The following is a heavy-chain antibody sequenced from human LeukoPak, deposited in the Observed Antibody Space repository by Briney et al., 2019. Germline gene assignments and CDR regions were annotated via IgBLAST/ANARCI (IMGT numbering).Heavy chain of an antibody. D-gene: IGHD6-13*01. J-gene: IGHJ5*02. CDR3: ARDRSSSSWYNWFDP. V-gene: IGHV3-74*01. CDR1: GFTFSSYS. CDR2: INSDGSST. Sequence: GGSLRLSCAASGFTFSSYSMNWVRQAPGKGLVWVSRINSDGSSTSYADSVKGRFTISRDNAKNTLYLQMNSLRAEDTAVYYCARDRSSSSWYNWFDPWGQGTLVTVSS.